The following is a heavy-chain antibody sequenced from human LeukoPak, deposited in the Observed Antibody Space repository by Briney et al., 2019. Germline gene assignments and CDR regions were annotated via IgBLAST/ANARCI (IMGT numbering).Heavy chain of an antibody. CDR2: INPNGGDT. Sequence: ASVKVSCKASGYIFTAYFIHWVRQAPGQGLEWMGWINPNGGDTNYAQKFQARVTLTRDTSISTAYMELSSLGSDDAAVYYCAREVAGTIYSDYWGQGTLVSVSS. CDR1: GYIFTAYF. J-gene: IGHJ4*02. CDR3: AREVAGTIYSDY. D-gene: IGHD6-19*01. V-gene: IGHV1-2*02.